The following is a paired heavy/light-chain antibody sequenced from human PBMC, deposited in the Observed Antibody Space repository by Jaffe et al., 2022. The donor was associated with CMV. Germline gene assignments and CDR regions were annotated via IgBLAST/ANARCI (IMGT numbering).Light chain of an antibody. J-gene: IGKJ2*01. CDR1: QSISSY. CDR3: QQSYSTPQYT. V-gene: IGKV1-39*01. Sequence: DIQMTQSPSSLSASVGDRVTITCRASQSISSYLNWYQQKPGKAPKLLIYAASSLQSGVPSRFSGSGSGTDFTLTISSLQPEDFATYYCQQSYSTPQYTFGQGTKLEIK. CDR2: AAS.
Heavy chain of an antibody. CDR2: ISWNSGSI. J-gene: IGHJ3*02. D-gene: IGHD3-3*01. Sequence: EVQLVESGGGLVQPGRSLRLSCAASGFTFDDYAMHWVRQAPGKGLEWVSGISWNSGSIGYADSVKGRFTISRDNAKNSLYLQMNSLRAEDTALYYCAKGETPYDFWSGPIMLYAFDIWGQGTMVTVSS. V-gene: IGHV3-9*01. CDR1: GFTFDDYA. CDR3: AKGETPYDFWSGPIMLYAFDI.